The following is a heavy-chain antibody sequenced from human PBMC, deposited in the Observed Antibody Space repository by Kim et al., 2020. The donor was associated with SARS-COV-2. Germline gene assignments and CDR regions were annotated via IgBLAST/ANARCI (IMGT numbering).Heavy chain of an antibody. CDR1: GYTFTNYP. V-gene: IGHV1-3*01. CDR3: ARDIRPDGDPPYLDY. CDR2: INADNGKT. J-gene: IGHJ4*02. Sequence: ASVKVSCKASGYTFTNYPIHWVRQAPGQRLEWVGWINADNGKTKYSQKFQGRVTITRDTSASTAYMELNGLRSDDTAVYYCARDIRPDGDPPYLDYWGQGTLFTVSS.